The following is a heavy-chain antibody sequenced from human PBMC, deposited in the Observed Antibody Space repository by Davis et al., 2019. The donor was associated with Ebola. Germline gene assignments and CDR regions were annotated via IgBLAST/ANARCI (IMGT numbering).Heavy chain of an antibody. J-gene: IGHJ2*01. V-gene: IGHV4-59*01. CDR2: IYYSGST. CDR3: ARERDTIFGVVTLLGYFDL. CDR1: GGSISSYY. Sequence: PSETLSLTCTVSGGSISSYYWSWIRQPPGKGLEWIGYIYYSGSTNYNPSLKSRVTISVDTSKNQFSLKLSSVTAADTAVYYCARERDTIFGVVTLLGYFDLWGRGTLVTVSS. D-gene: IGHD3-3*01.